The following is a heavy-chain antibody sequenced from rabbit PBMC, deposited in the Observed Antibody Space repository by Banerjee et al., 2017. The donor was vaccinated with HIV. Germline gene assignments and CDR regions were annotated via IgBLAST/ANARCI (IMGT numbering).Heavy chain of an antibody. CDR3: GRRGAGSSPYTGIEL. Sequence: QSLEESGGDLVKPGASLTLTCTASGVSFTSNYYMCWVRQAPGKGLEWIACIDTGSSGFTYFASWAKGRFTISKTSSTTVTLQVTSLTAADTATYFCGRRGAGSSPYTGIELWGPGTLVTVS. CDR2: IDTGSSGFT. J-gene: IGHJ4*01. V-gene: IGHV1S40*01. CDR1: GVSFTSNYY. D-gene: IGHD8-1*01.